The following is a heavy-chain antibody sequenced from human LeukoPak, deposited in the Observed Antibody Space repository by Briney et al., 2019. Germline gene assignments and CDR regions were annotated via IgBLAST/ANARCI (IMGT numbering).Heavy chain of an antibody. CDR3: AREGYFDSGGPSG. J-gene: IGHJ4*02. D-gene: IGHD3-22*01. Sequence: GGSLRLSCAASGFTVSSNYMSWVRQAPGKGLEWVSLIYSGGSTYYADSVKGRFTISRDNSKNTLYLQMNSLRAEDTAVYYCAREGYFDSGGPSGWGQGTLVTVSS. CDR2: IYSGGST. CDR1: GFTVSSNY. V-gene: IGHV3-66*01.